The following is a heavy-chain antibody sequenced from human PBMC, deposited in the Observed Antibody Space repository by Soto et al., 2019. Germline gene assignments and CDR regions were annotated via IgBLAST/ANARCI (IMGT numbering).Heavy chain of an antibody. V-gene: IGHV3-23*01. J-gene: IGHJ4*02. CDR2: ISGTGGTT. CDR3: AKERIQLWLLGY. Sequence: GGSLRLSCAASGFTFSSYALSWVRQAPGKGLEWVSAISGTGGTTYYADSVKGRFTISRDNSKNTMYLHMDSLRAEDSAVYYCAKERIQLWLLGYWGQGTLVTVSS. CDR1: GFTFSSYA. D-gene: IGHD5-18*01.